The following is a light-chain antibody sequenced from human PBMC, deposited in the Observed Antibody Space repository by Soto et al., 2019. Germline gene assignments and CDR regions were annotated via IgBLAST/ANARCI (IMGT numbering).Light chain of an antibody. J-gene: IGKJ2*01. CDR1: QSVSSSY. Sequence: EIVLTQSPGTLSLSPGERATLSCRASQSVSSSYLAWYQQKLGQAPRLLIYGASSRATGIPDRFSGSGSGTDFTLTISRLEPEDFAVYYCQQYCISPYTFGQGTKLEIK. V-gene: IGKV3-20*01. CDR2: GAS. CDR3: QQYCISPYT.